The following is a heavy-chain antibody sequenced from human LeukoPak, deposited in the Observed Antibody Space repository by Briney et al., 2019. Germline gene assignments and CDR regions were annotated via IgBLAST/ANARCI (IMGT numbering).Heavy chain of an antibody. CDR1: GFTSSGYG. CDR2: IHYDGSKK. V-gene: IGHV3-30*02. CDR3: AKDYRRSGYNKVPEY. J-gene: IGHJ4*02. D-gene: IGHD3-22*01. Sequence: GGSLRLSCAASGFTSSGYGMHWVRQAPGRGLEWVAFIHYDGSKKYYADSVKGRFTISRDNPKNTLYLQMNSLRAEDTAVYYCAKDYRRSGYNKVPEYWGQGTLVTVSS.